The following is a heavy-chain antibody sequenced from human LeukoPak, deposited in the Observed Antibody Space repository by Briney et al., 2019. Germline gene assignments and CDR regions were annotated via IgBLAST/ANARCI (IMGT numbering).Heavy chain of an antibody. D-gene: IGHD4-17*01. V-gene: IGHV1-2*02. Sequence: GASVKVSCKASGYTFTGYYMHWVRQAPGQGLEWMGWINPNSGGTNYAQKFQGRVTMTRDTSISTAYMELSRLRSDDTAVHYCARDPNLRYDWFDPWGQGTLVTVSS. CDR2: INPNSGGT. J-gene: IGHJ5*02. CDR1: GYTFTGYY. CDR3: ARDPNLRYDWFDP.